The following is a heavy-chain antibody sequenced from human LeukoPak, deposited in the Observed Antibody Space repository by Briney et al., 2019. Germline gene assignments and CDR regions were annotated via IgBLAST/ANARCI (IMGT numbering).Heavy chain of an antibody. J-gene: IGHJ3*02. CDR2: ITASGDST. Sequence: GGSLRLSCAGSGFPFSSYPISWVRQPPGKGLEWVSAITASGDSTYSADSVKGRFTISRDNAKNSLYLQMNSLRAEDTAVYYCARSGITMVGGASIGLLTFDIWGPGTMVTVSP. CDR3: ARSGITMVGGASIGLLTFDI. D-gene: IGHD3-10*01. CDR1: GFPFSSYP. V-gene: IGHV3-23*01.